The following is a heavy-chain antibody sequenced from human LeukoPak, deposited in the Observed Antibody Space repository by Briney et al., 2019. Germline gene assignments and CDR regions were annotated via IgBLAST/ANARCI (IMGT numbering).Heavy chain of an antibody. CDR3: AREGFSSSWYASGAFDI. J-gene: IGHJ3*02. V-gene: IGHV1-2*02. Sequence: ASVKVSCKASGYTFTGYYMHWVRQAPGQGLEWMGWINPNSGGTNYEQKFQGRVTMTRDTSISTAYMELSRLRSDDTAMYYCAREGFSSSWYASGAFDIWGQGTMVTVSS. CDR1: GYTFTGYY. D-gene: IGHD6-13*01. CDR2: INPNSGGT.